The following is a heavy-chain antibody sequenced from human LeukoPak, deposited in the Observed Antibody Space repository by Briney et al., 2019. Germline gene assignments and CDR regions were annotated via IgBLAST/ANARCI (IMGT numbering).Heavy chain of an antibody. J-gene: IGHJ6*03. V-gene: IGHV3-48*02. CDR1: GFTFSSYS. CDR2: ISSSSSTI. CDR3: ARAGGYGDYWGYYYYYMDV. Sequence: GGSLRLSCAASGFTFSSYSMNWVRQAPGKGLEWVSYISSSSSTIYYADSVKGRFTISRDNAKNSLYLQINSLRDEDTAVYYCARAGGYGDYWGYYYYYMDVWGKGTTVTVSS. D-gene: IGHD4-17*01.